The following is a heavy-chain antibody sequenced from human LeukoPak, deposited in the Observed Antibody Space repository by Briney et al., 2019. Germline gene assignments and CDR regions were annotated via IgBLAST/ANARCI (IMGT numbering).Heavy chain of an antibody. J-gene: IGHJ4*02. D-gene: IGHD2-2*01. V-gene: IGHV6-1*01. Sequence: SQTLSLTCAISGDSVSSNAAAWSWIRQSPSIGLEWLGRTYFRSKWSNEYAASLKSRITINADTSKNQFFLQLNSVTPEDTAVYYCARGRPNSPTKINYFDYWGLGTLVTVSS. CDR1: GDSVSSNAAA. CDR2: TYFRSKWSN. CDR3: ARGRPNSPTKINYFDY.